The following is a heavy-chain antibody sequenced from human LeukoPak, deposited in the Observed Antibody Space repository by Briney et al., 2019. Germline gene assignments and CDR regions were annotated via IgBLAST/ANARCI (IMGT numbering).Heavy chain of an antibody. CDR3: AKAYYYNSGSLL. J-gene: IGHJ4*02. CDR2: ISGGGEST. D-gene: IGHD3-10*01. V-gene: IGHV3-23*01. Sequence: PGGSLRLSCAASGFTSNKYAMSWVRQAPGKGLEWVSAISGGGESTYYADSVKGRFTISRDNSKNTLYLQMNSLRAEDTAVYYCAKAYYYNSGSLLWGQGTLVTVSS. CDR1: GFTSNKYA.